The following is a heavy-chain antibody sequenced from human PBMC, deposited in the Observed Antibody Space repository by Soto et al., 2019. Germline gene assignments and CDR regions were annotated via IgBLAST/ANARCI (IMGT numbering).Heavy chain of an antibody. D-gene: IGHD3-9*01. J-gene: IGHJ5*02. CDR3: ALKEFDWLFYANWFDP. CDR1: GGSISSSNW. V-gene: IGHV4-4*02. Sequence: SETLSLTCAVSGGSISSSNWWSWVRQPPGKGLEWIGEIYHSGSTNYNPSLKSRVTISVDKSKNQFSLKLSSVTAADTAVYYCALKEFDWLFYANWFDPWGQGTLVTVSS. CDR2: IYHSGST.